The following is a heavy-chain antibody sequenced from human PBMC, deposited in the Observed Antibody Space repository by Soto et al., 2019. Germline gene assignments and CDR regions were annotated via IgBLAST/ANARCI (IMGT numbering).Heavy chain of an antibody. V-gene: IGHV1-69*12. J-gene: IGHJ4*02. CDR1: GGTFSSYA. Sequence: QVQLVQSGAEVKKPGSSVKVSCKASGGTFSSYAISWVRQAPGQGLEWMGGIIPIFGTANYAQKFQGRVKITEEESTSTAYMELRSLSCEDTAVYYCARESRYCSGGSCYFLPGIDYWGQGTLVTVSS. D-gene: IGHD2-15*01. CDR2: IIPIFGTA. CDR3: ARESRYCSGGSCYFLPGIDY.